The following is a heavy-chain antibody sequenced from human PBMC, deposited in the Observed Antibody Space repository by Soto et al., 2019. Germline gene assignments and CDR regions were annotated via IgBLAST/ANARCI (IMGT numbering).Heavy chain of an antibody. J-gene: IGHJ3*02. V-gene: IGHV3-23*01. D-gene: IGHD3-22*01. CDR1: GFTFSSYA. Sequence: EVQLLESGGGLVQPGGSLRLSCAASGFTFSSYAMSWVRQAPGKGLEWVSAISGSGGSTYYADSVKGRFTISRDNSKNTLYLQMNSLRAEDKAVYYCAKGRDYYDSSGYYHDAFDIWGQGTMVTVSS. CDR2: ISGSGGST. CDR3: AKGRDYYDSSGYYHDAFDI.